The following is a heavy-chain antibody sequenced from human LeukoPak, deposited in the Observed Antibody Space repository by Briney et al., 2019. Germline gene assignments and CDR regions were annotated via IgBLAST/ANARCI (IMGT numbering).Heavy chain of an antibody. Sequence: PGGSLRLSCAASGFTVSSNYMSWVRQAPGKGLEWVSVIYSGGSTYYADSVKGRFTISRDDSKNTLYLQMNSLRAEDTAVYYCAREDSAMFDPWGQGTLVTVSS. CDR3: AREDSAMFDP. J-gene: IGHJ5*02. D-gene: IGHD3-10*01. V-gene: IGHV3-66*01. CDR1: GFTVSSNY. CDR2: IYSGGST.